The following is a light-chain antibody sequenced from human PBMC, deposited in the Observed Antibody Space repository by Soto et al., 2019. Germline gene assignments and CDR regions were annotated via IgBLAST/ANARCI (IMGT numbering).Light chain of an antibody. CDR2: GDN. Sequence: QDVVTQPPSASGTPGQRVTISCSGSGSSIGTNTVNWYRQLPGTTPKLLIYGDNQRPSGVPDRFSGSKSGTSASLAISGLQSDDEAEYYCAAWDGSLNNVLFGGGTQLTVL. J-gene: IGLJ2*01. CDR1: GSSIGTNT. CDR3: AAWDGSLNNVL. V-gene: IGLV1-44*01.